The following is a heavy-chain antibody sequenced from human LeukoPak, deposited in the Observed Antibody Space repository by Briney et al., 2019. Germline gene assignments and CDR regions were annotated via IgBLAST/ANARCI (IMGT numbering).Heavy chain of an antibody. CDR1: GFTFSSYA. CDR2: ISYDGINK. V-gene: IGHV3-30*04. Sequence: PGRSLRLSCAASGFTFSSYAMHWVRRAPGKGLEWVAVISYDGINKYYADSVRGRFTISRDNSKNTLSLQMNSLRAEDTAVYYCARDPTKYSSGWYYFDYWGQGTLVTVSS. D-gene: IGHD6-19*01. CDR3: ARDPTKYSSGWYYFDY. J-gene: IGHJ4*02.